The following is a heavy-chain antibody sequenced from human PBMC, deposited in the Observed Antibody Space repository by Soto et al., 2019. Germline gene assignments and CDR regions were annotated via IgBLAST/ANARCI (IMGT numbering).Heavy chain of an antibody. Sequence: EVQLVESGGGLVQPGGSLRLSCAASGFTLSSYDMHWVRQPTGKGLEWVSGIGTAGDTYYLGSVKGRFTISRDNAKSSLYLQMTSLRAEDTAVYYCAGGNRYGFSYYYNYGMDVWGQGTTVTVSS. V-gene: IGHV3-13*01. J-gene: IGHJ6*02. CDR1: GFTLSSYD. CDR3: AGGNRYGFSYYYNYGMDV. CDR2: IGTAGDT. D-gene: IGHD5-18*01.